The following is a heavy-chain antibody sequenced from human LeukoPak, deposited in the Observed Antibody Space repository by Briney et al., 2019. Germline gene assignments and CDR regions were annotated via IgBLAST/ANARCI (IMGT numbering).Heavy chain of an antibody. Sequence: GGSLRLSCAASGFTFSSYSMNWVRQAPGKGLEWVANIKQDGSEKYYVDSVKGRFTISRDNAKNSLYLQMNSLRAEDTAVYYCARASWGFDYWGQGTLVTVSS. CDR1: GFTFSSYS. J-gene: IGHJ4*02. CDR3: ARASWGFDY. V-gene: IGHV3-7*01. CDR2: IKQDGSEK. D-gene: IGHD3-16*01.